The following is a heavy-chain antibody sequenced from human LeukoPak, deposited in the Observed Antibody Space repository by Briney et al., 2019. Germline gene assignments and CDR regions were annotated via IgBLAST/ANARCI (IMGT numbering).Heavy chain of an antibody. CDR2: ISPDGTYK. CDR3: ARDGYTYDSSGYYTY. Sequence: GGSLRLSCAASGFTFSDFAMHWVRQAPGKGLEWVTVISPDGTYKYYADSVKGRFTISRDNSKNTLYLQMNSLRAEDTAVYYCARDGYTYDSSGYYTYWGQGTLVTVSS. J-gene: IGHJ4*02. CDR1: GFTFSDFA. V-gene: IGHV3-30*04. D-gene: IGHD3-22*01.